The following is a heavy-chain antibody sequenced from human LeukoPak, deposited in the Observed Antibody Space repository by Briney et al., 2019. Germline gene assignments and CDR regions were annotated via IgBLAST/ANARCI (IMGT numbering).Heavy chain of an antibody. Sequence: SETLSLTCTVSGGSISSYYWSWIRQPPEKGLEWIGYIYYSGSTNYNPSLKGRVTISVDTSKNQFSLKLSSVTAADTAVYYCARDRSGYTSLDYWGQGTLVTVSS. CDR1: GGSISSYY. CDR3: ARDRSGYTSLDY. J-gene: IGHJ4*02. D-gene: IGHD5-12*01. CDR2: IYYSGST. V-gene: IGHV4-59*12.